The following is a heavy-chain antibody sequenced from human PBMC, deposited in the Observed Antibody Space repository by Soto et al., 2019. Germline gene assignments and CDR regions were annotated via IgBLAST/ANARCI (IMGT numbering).Heavy chain of an antibody. D-gene: IGHD6-13*01. CDR1: GYSFTSYW. Sequence: EVQLVQSGAEVKKPGESLKISCKGSGYSFTSYWIGWVRQMPGKGLEWMGIIYPGDSDTRYSPSFQGQVTISADKSIGTAHREWSSLKASGTAMYYCAGAAAGECWYLDLWGRGTLVTVSS. CDR2: IYPGDSDT. CDR3: AGAAAGECWYLDL. V-gene: IGHV5-51*01. J-gene: IGHJ2*01.